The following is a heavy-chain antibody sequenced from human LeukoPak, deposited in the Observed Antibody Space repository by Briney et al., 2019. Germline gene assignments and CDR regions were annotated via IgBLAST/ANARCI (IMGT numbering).Heavy chain of an antibody. CDR3: ARGPGNYYFDY. V-gene: IGHV3-74*01. J-gene: IGHJ4*02. CDR1: GXTFSNYW. CDR2: FISDGSYT. D-gene: IGHD1-1*01. Sequence: GGSLRLSCAASGXTFSNYWMHWVRQAPGKGLVWVSRFISDGSYTTYADSVKGRFTISRDNAKNTLYLQMNILRAEDTAVYYCARGPGNYYFDYWGQGTLVTVSS.